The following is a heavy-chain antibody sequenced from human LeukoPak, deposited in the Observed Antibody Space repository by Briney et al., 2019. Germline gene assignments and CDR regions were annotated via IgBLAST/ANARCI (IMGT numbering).Heavy chain of an antibody. D-gene: IGHD6-19*01. CDR2: INPSGGGT. J-gene: IGHJ4*02. Sequence: GASVKVSCKASGYTFTSYYMHWVRQAPGQGLEWLGVINPSGGGTSYAQKFQGRVTMTRDTSTSTVYMELSSLRSEDTAVYFCARGIAVSGTASDYRGQGTLVTVSS. CDR3: ARGIAVSGTASDY. CDR1: GYTFTSYY. V-gene: IGHV1-46*01.